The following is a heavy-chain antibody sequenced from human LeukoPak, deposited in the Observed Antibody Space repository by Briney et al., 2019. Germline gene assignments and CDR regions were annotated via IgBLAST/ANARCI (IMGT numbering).Heavy chain of an antibody. D-gene: IGHD6-13*01. CDR1: GFTFSSYA. V-gene: IGHV3-30*04. J-gene: IGHJ4*02. Sequence: GGSLRLSCAASGFTFSSYAMHRVRQAPGKGLEWVAVISYDGGNKYYADSVKGRFTISRDNSKNTLYLQMNSLRAEDTAVYYCASPVGVAAAGTNSDYWGQGTLVTVSS. CDR2: ISYDGGNK. CDR3: ASPVGVAAAGTNSDY.